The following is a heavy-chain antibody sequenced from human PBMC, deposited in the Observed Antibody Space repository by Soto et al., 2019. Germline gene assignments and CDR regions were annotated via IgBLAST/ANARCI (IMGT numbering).Heavy chain of an antibody. CDR2: ISYDGSNK. CDR3: AKDSVAAAGKVGWGYYYYGMDV. Sequence: GGSTRLSCGAAGVNCISYGMHRVRTARGKGLEWVAFISYDGSNKYYADSVKGRFTISRDNSKNTLYLQMNSLRAEDTAVYYCAKDSVAAAGKVGWGYYYYGMDVWGQRTTVTVSS. CDR1: GVNCISYG. J-gene: IGHJ6*02. V-gene: IGHV3-30*18. D-gene: IGHD6-13*01.